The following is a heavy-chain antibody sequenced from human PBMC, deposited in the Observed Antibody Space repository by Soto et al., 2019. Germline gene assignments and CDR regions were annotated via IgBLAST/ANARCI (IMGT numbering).Heavy chain of an antibody. CDR1: GFTFSSYA. J-gene: IGHJ3*02. CDR2: IKTNGDSA. CDR3: ARDVITDNGVFDAFDI. Sequence: PGGSLRLSCAASGFTFSSYAMHWVRQAPGKGLEYVSTIKTNGDSAYYANSVKGRFTTSRDNSKNTLYLQMGSLRAEDMAVYCCARDVITDNGVFDAFDIRGKGTMVTVSS. D-gene: IGHD1-20*01. V-gene: IGHV3-64*01.